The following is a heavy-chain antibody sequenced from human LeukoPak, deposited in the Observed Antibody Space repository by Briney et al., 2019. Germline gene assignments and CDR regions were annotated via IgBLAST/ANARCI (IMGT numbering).Heavy chain of an antibody. CDR2: ISSSSSYI. CDR1: GFTFSSYS. CDR3: ARDGRFGVGGDYYYYMDV. D-gene: IGHD3-16*01. V-gene: IGHV3-21*01. Sequence: GGSLRLSCAASGFTFSSYSMNWVRQAPGKGREWVSSISSSSSYIYYADSVKGRFTISRDNAKNSLYLQMNSLRAEDTAVYYCARDGRFGVGGDYYYYMDVWGKGTTVTVSS. J-gene: IGHJ6*03.